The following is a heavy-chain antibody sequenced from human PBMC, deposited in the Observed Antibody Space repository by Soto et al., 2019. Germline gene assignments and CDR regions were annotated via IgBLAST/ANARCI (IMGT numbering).Heavy chain of an antibody. CDR2: IYSCGST. J-gene: IGHJ6*02. D-gene: IGHD3-10*01. CDR3: AKSFYKLRGVRLSYYYYGMDV. CDR1: GFTFSSYA. Sequence: PGGSLRLSCAASGFTFSSYAMSWFRQAPGKGLEWVSVIYSCGSTYYADSVKGRFTISRDNSKNTLYLQMNSLRAEDTAVYYCAKSFYKLRGVRLSYYYYGMDVWGQGTTVTVSS. V-gene: IGHV3-66*02.